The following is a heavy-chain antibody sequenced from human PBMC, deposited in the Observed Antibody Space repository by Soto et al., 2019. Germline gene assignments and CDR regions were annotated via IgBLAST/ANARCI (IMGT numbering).Heavy chain of an antibody. CDR1: GFTFSSYA. D-gene: IGHD6-13*01. Sequence: QVQLVESGGGVVQPGRSLRLSCAASGFTFSSYAMHWVRQAPGKGLEWVAVISYDGSNKYYADSVKGRFTISRDNSKNTLDLQMNSLRAEDTAVYYCARGGQLTQYYFDYWGQGTLVTVSS. CDR2: ISYDGSNK. CDR3: ARGGQLTQYYFDY. V-gene: IGHV3-30-3*01. J-gene: IGHJ4*02.